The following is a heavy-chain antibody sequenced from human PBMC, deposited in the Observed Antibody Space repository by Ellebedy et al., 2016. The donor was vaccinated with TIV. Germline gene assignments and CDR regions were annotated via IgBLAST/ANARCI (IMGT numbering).Heavy chain of an antibody. Sequence: PGGSLRLSCKGSGYSFTSYWISWVRQLPGKGLEWMGKIFPRDSETIYSPSFQGQVTISADQSVTTAHLQWNSLRASDTAMYYCAAKNVHNSGLLGDAFDVWGQGTFVTVSS. CDR3: AAKNVHNSGLLGDAFDV. CDR2: IFPRDSET. J-gene: IGHJ3*01. D-gene: IGHD6-19*01. V-gene: IGHV5-51*01. CDR1: GYSFTSYW.